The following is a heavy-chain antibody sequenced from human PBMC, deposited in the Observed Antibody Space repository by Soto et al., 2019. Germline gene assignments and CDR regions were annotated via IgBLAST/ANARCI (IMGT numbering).Heavy chain of an antibody. J-gene: IGHJ3*02. D-gene: IGHD2-21*01. Sequence: VASVKVSCKASGYTFTSYAMHWVRQAPGQRLEWMGWINAGNGNTKYSQKFQGRVTITRDTSASTAYMELSSLRSEDTAVYYCARDCGGDCPDMAFDIWGQGTMVTVSS. CDR3: ARDCGGDCPDMAFDI. V-gene: IGHV1-3*01. CDR1: GYTFTSYA. CDR2: INAGNGNT.